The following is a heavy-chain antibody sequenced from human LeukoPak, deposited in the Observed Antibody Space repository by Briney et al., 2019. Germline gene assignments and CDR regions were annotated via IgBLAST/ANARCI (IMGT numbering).Heavy chain of an antibody. CDR3: AREKGYKYCFDY. Sequence: PGGSLRLSCAASGFTFSSYGMHWVRQAPGKGLEWVAVIWYDGSNKYYADSVKGRFTISRDNPKNTLYLQMNSLRAEDTAVYYCAREKGYKYCFDYWGQGTLVTVSS. D-gene: IGHD2-2*02. CDR2: IWYDGSNK. J-gene: IGHJ4*02. V-gene: IGHV3-33*01. CDR1: GFTFSSYG.